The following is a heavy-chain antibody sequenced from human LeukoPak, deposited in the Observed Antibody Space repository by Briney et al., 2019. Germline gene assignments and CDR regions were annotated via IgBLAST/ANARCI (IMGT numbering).Heavy chain of an antibody. CDR3: ARDHVLSSVAGLQYYGMGV. CDR2: INTNNGGT. V-gene: IGHV1-2*02. Sequence: GASVKVSCKASGYTFTAYYIHWVRQAPGQGLEWMGWINTNNGGTKYAQKFQGRVTMTRDTSISTAYMELSRLRSDDTAVYYCARDHVLSSVAGLQYYGMGVWGQGTTVTVAS. CDR1: GYTFTAYY. D-gene: IGHD6-19*01. J-gene: IGHJ6*02.